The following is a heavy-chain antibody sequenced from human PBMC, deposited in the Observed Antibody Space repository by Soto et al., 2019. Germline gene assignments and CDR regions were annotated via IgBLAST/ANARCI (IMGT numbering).Heavy chain of an antibody. D-gene: IGHD6-19*01. CDR1: GYTFTSYA. CDR2: INAGNGNT. CDR3: ARAVAVPADFDY. J-gene: IGHJ4*02. Sequence: ASVKVSCKASGYTFTSYAMHWARQAPGQRLEWMGWINAGNGNTKYSQKFQGRVTITRDTSASTAYMELSSLRSEDTAVYYCARAVAVPADFDYWGQGTLVTVPQ. V-gene: IGHV1-3*01.